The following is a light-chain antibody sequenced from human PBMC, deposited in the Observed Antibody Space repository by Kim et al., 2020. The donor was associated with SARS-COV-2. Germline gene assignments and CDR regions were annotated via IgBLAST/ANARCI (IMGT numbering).Light chain of an antibody. CDR2: YDS. J-gene: IGLJ3*02. V-gene: IGLV3-21*04. Sequence: SYELTRPPSVSVAPGKTARITCGRNNIGDKSVHWYQLRPGQAPVQVISYDSDRPSGIPERFSGSNSGNTATLTISRVEAGDEADYFCQVWDSSITHAVFG. CDR1: NIGDKS. CDR3: QVWDSSITHAV.